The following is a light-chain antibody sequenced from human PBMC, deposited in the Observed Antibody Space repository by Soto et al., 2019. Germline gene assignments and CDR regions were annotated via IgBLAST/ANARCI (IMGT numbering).Light chain of an antibody. CDR2: RND. Sequence: QSVLTQPPSTSGTPGQRVTISCSGSNSNIGSNTVNWYQQLPGTAPKVVIYRNDQRPSGVPDRFSGSKSGTSATLAISGLQSEDEADYYCSSWDDSLNVFFGGGTQLTVL. V-gene: IGLV1-44*01. CDR1: NSNIGSNT. J-gene: IGLJ2*01. CDR3: SSWDDSLNVF.